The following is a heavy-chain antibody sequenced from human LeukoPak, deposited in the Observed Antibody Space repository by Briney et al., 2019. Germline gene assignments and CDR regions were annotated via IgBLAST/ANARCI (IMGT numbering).Heavy chain of an antibody. CDR2: IYYSGST. CDR3: ARGRYSSGWYVGYYFDY. J-gene: IGHJ4*02. V-gene: IGHV4-59*08. D-gene: IGHD6-19*01. Sequence: SETLSLTCTVSGGSISSYYWSWIRQPPGKGLEWIGYIYYSGSTNYNPSLKSRVTISVDTSKNQFSLKLSSVTAADTAVYYCARGRYSSGWYVGYYFDYWGQGTLVTVSS. CDR1: GGSISSYY.